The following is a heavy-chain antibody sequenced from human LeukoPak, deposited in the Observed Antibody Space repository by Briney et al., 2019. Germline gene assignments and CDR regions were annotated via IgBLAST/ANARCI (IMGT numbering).Heavy chain of an antibody. D-gene: IGHD1-26*01. CDR3: ARAAYSGSLCYFDS. Sequence: PSETLSLTCTVSGGSISRNYWSWIRQSPGKGLEWIGYIYYTGSTDYNPSLKSRVTISVDTSKNQFSLKLSSVTAADTAMYYCARAAYSGSLCYFDSWGQGTQVTVSS. CDR1: GGSISRNY. V-gene: IGHV4-59*01. J-gene: IGHJ4*02. CDR2: IYYTGST.